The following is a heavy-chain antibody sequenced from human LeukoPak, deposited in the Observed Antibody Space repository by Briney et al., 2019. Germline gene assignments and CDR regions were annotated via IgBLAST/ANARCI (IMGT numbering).Heavy chain of an antibody. J-gene: IGHJ4*02. D-gene: IGHD2-2*01. Sequence: PSETLSLTCAVYVDSFSDHYWTWIRQPPGKRLEWIGEIHHSGSTNYRLSLKSRVSISVDRSKNQFSLKLTSVTAADTAVYYCARSPATSWSNFDYWGQGTLVTVSS. CDR2: IHHSGST. V-gene: IGHV4-34*01. CDR1: VDSFSDHY. CDR3: ARSPATSWSNFDY.